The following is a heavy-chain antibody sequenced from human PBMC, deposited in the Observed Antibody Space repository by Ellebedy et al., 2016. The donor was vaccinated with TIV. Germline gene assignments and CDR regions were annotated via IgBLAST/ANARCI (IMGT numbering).Heavy chain of an antibody. CDR3: ARVLRATSGMDV. J-gene: IGHJ6*02. D-gene: IGHD4/OR15-4a*01. CDR1: GYIFTAYY. V-gene: IGHV1-2*02. Sequence: ASVKVSCKPSGYIFTAYYIHWVRQAPGQGLEWMGWINPNSGDTNFARKFQGRVTMTRDTSVNTAYMELSRLQSDDTAMYYCARVLRATSGMDVWGQGTTVTIS. CDR2: INPNSGDT.